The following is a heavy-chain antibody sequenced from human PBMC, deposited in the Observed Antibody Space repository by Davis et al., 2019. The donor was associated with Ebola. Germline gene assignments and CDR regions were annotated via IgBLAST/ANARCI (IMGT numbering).Heavy chain of an antibody. CDR3: SRLRDTYYYDSSGHYVYNYGMDV. CDR2: IRSKAHSHAT. V-gene: IGHV3-73*01. Sequence: PGGSLRLSCAASGFIFSGSAIHWVRQASGKGLEWVGRIRSKAHSHATAYAASMKGRFTISRDDSQNTAFLQMNSLKTEDTAVYYCSRLRDTYYYDSSGHYVYNYGMDVWGQGTTVTVSS. J-gene: IGHJ6*02. CDR1: GFIFSGSA. D-gene: IGHD3-22*01.